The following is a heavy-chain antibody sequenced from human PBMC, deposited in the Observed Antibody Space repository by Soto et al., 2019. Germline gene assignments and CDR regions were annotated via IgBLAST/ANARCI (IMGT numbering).Heavy chain of an antibody. CDR3: ARLEMYYYGSGSYETYPDY. J-gene: IGHJ4*02. CDR2: IYPGDSDT. V-gene: IGHV5-51*01. D-gene: IGHD3-10*01. CDR1: GYSFTSYW. Sequence: GESLKISCKGSGYSFTSYWIGWVRQMPGKGLEWMGIIYPGDSDTRYSPSFQGQVTISADKSISTAYLQWSSLKASDTAMYYCARLEMYYYGSGSYETYPDYWGQGTLVTVSS.